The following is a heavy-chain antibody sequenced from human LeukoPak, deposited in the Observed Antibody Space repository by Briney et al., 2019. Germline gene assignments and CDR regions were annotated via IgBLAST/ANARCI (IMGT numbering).Heavy chain of an antibody. V-gene: IGHV4-4*07. J-gene: IGHJ6*03. Sequence: SETLSLTCAVYGGSISSYYWSWIRQPAGKGLEWIGRIYTSGSTNYNPSLKSRVTMSVDTSKNQFSLKLSSVTAADTAVYYCARDYSLSYYYYMDVWGKGTTVTVSS. D-gene: IGHD4-11*01. CDR1: GGSISSYY. CDR3: ARDYSLSYYYYMDV. CDR2: IYTSGST.